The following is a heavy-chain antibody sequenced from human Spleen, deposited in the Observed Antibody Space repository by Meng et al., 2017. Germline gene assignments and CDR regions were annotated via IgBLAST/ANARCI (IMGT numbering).Heavy chain of an antibody. D-gene: IGHD2-8*01. CDR3: TTGPLAHCSNGVCYGPPDI. J-gene: IGHJ3*02. V-gene: IGHV3-15*01. Sequence: GESLKISCAASGFTFTYAWMSWVRQAPGKGLEWVGRIKSKTDGGTTDYAAHVNGRFSISRDDSKTTLYLQMNSLKTDDTALYYCTTGPLAHCSNGVCYGPPDIWGQGTMVTVSS. CDR1: GFTFTYAW. CDR2: IKSKTDGGTT.